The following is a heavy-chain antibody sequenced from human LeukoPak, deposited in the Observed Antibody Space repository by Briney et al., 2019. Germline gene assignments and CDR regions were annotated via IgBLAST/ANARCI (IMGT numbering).Heavy chain of an antibody. CDR2: MWSDGSTN. J-gene: IGHJ4*02. Sequence: PGRSLRLSCAPSGFTFSSYGMQWVRQAPGKGLEWVAVMWSDGSTNYYADSVKGRFTTSRNNSKSTVYLQMNSLRAEDTAVYYCARERAAFDGLDYWGQGTLVTVSS. CDR3: ARERAAFDGLDY. V-gene: IGHV3-33*01. CDR1: GFTFSSYG.